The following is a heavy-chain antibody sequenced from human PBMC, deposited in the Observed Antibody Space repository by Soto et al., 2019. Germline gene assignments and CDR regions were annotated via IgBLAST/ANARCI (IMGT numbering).Heavy chain of an antibody. V-gene: IGHV3-53*05. D-gene: IGHD1-1*01. CDR1: GFSVSGDT. J-gene: IGHJ4*02. CDR3: AKEALATGTTYSF. Sequence: GSLRLSCAASGFSVSGDTMNWVRQAPGKGLEWISAIYSGGNTNDAGSVKGRFTISRDTSKNTLYLQMNGLRSEDTAVFFCAKEALATGTTYSFWGQGTLVTVSS. CDR2: IYSGGNT.